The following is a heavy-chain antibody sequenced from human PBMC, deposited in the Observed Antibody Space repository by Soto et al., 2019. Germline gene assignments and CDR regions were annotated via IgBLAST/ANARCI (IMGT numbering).Heavy chain of an antibody. Sequence: EVHLVESGGGLVQPGGSLRLSCAASGFTVSGNYITWVRQPPGKGLEWVSVIFSGDNTYYSDSVKGRFTISRDNSKNTVYLQMNRLRGDVTAVYFCATGLTLPVRPSFDTWGQGTLLTVCS. CDR3: ATGLTLPVRPSFDT. D-gene: IGHD2-21*02. J-gene: IGHJ5*02. V-gene: IGHV3-53*01. CDR1: GFTVSGNY. CDR2: IFSGDNT.